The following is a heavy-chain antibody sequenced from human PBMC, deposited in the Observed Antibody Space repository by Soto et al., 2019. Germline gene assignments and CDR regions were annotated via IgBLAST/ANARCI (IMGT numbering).Heavy chain of an antibody. CDR2: IYVDGSS. Sequence: EVQLVQSGGGLIQPGGSLRLSCAASGLTVSSNYMGWVRQPPGKGLEWVSVIYVDGSSFYADSVEGRFTISRDNSRNTLYLQMNSLRAEDTAVYYCARLPAGSYSSDWYYFDYWGQGTLVTVSS. D-gene: IGHD3-9*01. CDR1: GLTVSSNY. CDR3: ARLPAGSYSSDWYYFDY. V-gene: IGHV3-53*01. J-gene: IGHJ4*02.